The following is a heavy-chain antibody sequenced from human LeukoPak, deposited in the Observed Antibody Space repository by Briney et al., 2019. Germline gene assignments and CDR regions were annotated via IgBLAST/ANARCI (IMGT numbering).Heavy chain of an antibody. CDR2: INHSGST. D-gene: IGHD5-18*01. J-gene: IGHJ6*02. Sequence: SETLSLTCAVYGGSFSGYYWSWIRKPPGKGLEWIGEINHSGSTNCNPSLKSRVTISVDTSKNQFSLKLSSVTAADTAVYYCARGRIQLWLYYYYYGMDVWGQGTTVTVSS. V-gene: IGHV4-34*01. CDR3: ARGRIQLWLYYYYYGMDV. CDR1: GGSFSGYY.